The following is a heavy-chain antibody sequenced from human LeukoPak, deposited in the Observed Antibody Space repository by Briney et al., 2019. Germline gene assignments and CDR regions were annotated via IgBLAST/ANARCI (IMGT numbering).Heavy chain of an antibody. Sequence: SETLSLTCTVSGGSISSYYWSWIRQPAGKGLEWIGYIYYSGSTNYNPSLKSRVTISVDTSKNQFSLKLSSVTAADTAVYYCARHGSSWYYFDYWGQGTLATVSS. J-gene: IGHJ4*02. CDR2: IYYSGST. V-gene: IGHV4-59*08. CDR1: GGSISSYY. CDR3: ARHGSSWYYFDY. D-gene: IGHD6-13*01.